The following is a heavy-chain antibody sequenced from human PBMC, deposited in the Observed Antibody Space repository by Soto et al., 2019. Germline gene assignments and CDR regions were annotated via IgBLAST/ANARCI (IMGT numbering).Heavy chain of an antibody. Sequence: GGSLRLSCAGSGFTFRWFGMNWVRQAPGKGLEWVARISTDGSNEYYVDSVKGRFTISRDNSQNTLYLQMDSLRAEDTAVYYCTKTNWGTYGMDAWGQGTTVTVSS. D-gene: IGHD7-27*01. CDR1: GFTFRWFG. CDR2: ISTDGSNE. J-gene: IGHJ6*02. CDR3: TKTNWGTYGMDA. V-gene: IGHV3-30*18.